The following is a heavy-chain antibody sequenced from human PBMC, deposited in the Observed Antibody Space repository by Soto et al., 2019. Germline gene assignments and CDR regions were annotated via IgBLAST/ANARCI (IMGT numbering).Heavy chain of an antibody. CDR2: IYYSGST. CDR1: GGSISSYY. J-gene: IGHJ4*02. D-gene: IGHD1-1*01. Sequence: PSETLSLTCTVSGGSISSYYWSWIRQPPGKGLEWIGYIYYSGSTNYNPSLKSRVTISVDTSKNQFSLKLSSVTAADTAVYYCARVMGLGTGTQGVDYWGQGTLVTVS. V-gene: IGHV4-59*01. CDR3: ARVMGLGTGTQGVDY.